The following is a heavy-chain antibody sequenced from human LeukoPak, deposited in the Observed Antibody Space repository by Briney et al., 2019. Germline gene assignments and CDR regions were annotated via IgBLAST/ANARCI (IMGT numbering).Heavy chain of an antibody. CDR1: GGSISSGDYY. J-gene: IGHJ6*03. Sequence: PSETLSLTCTVSGGSISSGDYYWSWIRQPPGKGLEWIGYIYYSGSTYYNPSLKSRVTISVDTSKNRFSLKLSSVTAADTAVYYCARADCGGDCYSFYYYYMDVWGKGTTVTVSS. CDR3: ARADCGGDCYSFYYYYMDV. CDR2: IYYSGST. V-gene: IGHV4-30-4*08. D-gene: IGHD2-21*01.